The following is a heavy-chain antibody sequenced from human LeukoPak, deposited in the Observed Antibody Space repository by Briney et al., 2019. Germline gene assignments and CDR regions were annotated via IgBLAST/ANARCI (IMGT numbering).Heavy chain of an antibody. CDR2: ISGSGGST. V-gene: IGHV3-23*01. D-gene: IGHD3-3*01. Sequence: PGGSLRLSCAASGFTFSSYAMSWVRQAPGKGLEWVSAISGSGGSTYYADSVKGRFTISRDNSKNTLYLQMNSLRAEDTAVYYCAKDIGTPIKVFGVVIIGGPFDYWGQGTLVTVSS. CDR3: AKDIGTPIKVFGVVIIGGPFDY. CDR1: GFTFSSYA. J-gene: IGHJ4*02.